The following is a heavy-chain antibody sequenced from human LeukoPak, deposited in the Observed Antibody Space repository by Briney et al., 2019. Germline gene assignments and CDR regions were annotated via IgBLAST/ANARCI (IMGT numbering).Heavy chain of an antibody. J-gene: IGHJ4*02. D-gene: IGHD6-19*01. V-gene: IGHV4-34*01. CDR1: GGSFSSYY. Sequence: KPSETLSLTRAVYGGSFSSYYWSWIRQPPGKGLEWIGEINHSGSTNYNPSLKSRVTISVDTSKNQFSLKLSSVTAADTAVYYCARRFFYSSGWYGFDYWGQGTLVTVSS. CDR3: ARRFFYSSGWYGFDY. CDR2: INHSGST.